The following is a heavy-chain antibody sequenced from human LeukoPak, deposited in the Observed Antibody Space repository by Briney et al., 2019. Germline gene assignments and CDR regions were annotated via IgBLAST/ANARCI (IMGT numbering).Heavy chain of an antibody. Sequence: AGGSLRLSCAASGSTFSSHLMHWVRQAQGTGLVWVSSVKSDGTATNYADSVKGRFTISRDNSKNTLYLQMNSLRAEDTAVYYCASERYFSDYWGQGTLVTVSS. V-gene: IGHV3-74*01. J-gene: IGHJ4*02. CDR2: VKSDGTAT. CDR1: GSTFSSHL. D-gene: IGHD3-9*01. CDR3: ASERYFSDY.